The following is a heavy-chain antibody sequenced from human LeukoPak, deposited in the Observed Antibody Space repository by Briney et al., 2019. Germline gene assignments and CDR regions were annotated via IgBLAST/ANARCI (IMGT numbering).Heavy chain of an antibody. J-gene: IGHJ4*02. V-gene: IGHV4-34*01. Sequence: SETLSLTCAVYGGSFSGYYWSWIRQPPGKGLEWIGEIDHSGSTNYNPSLKGRVTISVDTSKNQFSLKLSSVTAADTAVYHCARGRYFRDGYNYGYFDYWGQGTLVTVSS. CDR3: ARGRYFRDGYNYGYFDY. D-gene: IGHD5-24*01. CDR1: GGSFSGYY. CDR2: IDHSGST.